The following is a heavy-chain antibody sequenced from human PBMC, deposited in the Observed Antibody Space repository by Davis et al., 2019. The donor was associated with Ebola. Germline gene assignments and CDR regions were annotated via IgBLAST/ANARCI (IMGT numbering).Heavy chain of an antibody. D-gene: IGHD2-2*01. Sequence: MPSETLFLTCTVSSVSISDYYWSWIRQSPGKGLEWIGYISFGGKTNFNPSLKSRVAISVDTSKNQFSLKLTSVTAADTAVYYCARHEYTSSSSPFDYWGQGTLVTVSS. CDR1: SVSISDYY. CDR2: ISFGGKT. J-gene: IGHJ4*02. V-gene: IGHV4-59*08. CDR3: ARHEYTSSSSPFDY.